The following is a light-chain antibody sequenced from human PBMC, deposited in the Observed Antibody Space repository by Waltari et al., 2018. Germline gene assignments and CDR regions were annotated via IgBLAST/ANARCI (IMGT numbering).Light chain of an antibody. V-gene: IGLV2-8*01. Sequence: QSALTQPPSASGSPGQSVTISCTRITTTGYTYVSWYQHHPGNAPKLIIYEVNRRPSGVPDRFSGSESGNTASLTVSGLQSEDEADYYCSSYEGTNTLLFGGGTKLTVL. CDR2: EVN. J-gene: IGLJ2*01. CDR1: TTTGYTY. CDR3: SSYEGTNTLL.